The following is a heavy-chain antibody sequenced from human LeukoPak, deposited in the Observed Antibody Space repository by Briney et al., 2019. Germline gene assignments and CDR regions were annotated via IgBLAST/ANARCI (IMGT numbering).Heavy chain of an antibody. J-gene: IGHJ4*02. CDR1: GFIFSNYG. CDR2: ISFSSTHI. V-gene: IGHV3-21*06. Sequence: PGGSLRLSCAASGFIFSNYGMSWVRQAPGKGLEWVSSISFSSTHIYYADSIQGRFTISRDNAENSLYLQMNSLRAEDTAVYYCARGVVLRYFDWWSWKPIRFDYWGQGTLVTVSS. CDR3: ARGVVLRYFDWWSWKPIRFDY. D-gene: IGHD3-9*01.